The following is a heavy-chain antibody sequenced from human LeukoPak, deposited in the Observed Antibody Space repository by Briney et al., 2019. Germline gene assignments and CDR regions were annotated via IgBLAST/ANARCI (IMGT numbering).Heavy chain of an antibody. CDR1: GGSFSGYY. V-gene: IGHV4-34*01. D-gene: IGHD6-6*01. J-gene: IGHJ5*02. Sequence: SETLSLTCAVYGGSFSGYYWSWIRQPPGKGLEWIGEINHSGSTNYNPSLKSRVTISVDTSKNQFSLKLNSVTAADTAVYYCARWASSNNWFDPWGQGTLVTVSS. CDR3: ARWASSNNWFDP. CDR2: INHSGST.